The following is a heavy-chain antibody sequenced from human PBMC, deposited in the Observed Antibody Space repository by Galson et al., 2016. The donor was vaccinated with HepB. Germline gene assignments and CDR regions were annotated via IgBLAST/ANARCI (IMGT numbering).Heavy chain of an antibody. D-gene: IGHD2-2*01. J-gene: IGHJ5*01. CDR2: IYHTGTS. Sequence: ETLSLTCAVSGASISDSNWWTWVRQVPEKGLEWLGEIYHTGTSNNNPSLLSRFTMSIDNSRNHFSLNLNSVTAADTAVYYCARASVVPGARMIFDSWGQGILVTVSS. CDR1: GASISDSNW. V-gene: IGHV4-4*02. CDR3: ARASVVPGARMIFDS.